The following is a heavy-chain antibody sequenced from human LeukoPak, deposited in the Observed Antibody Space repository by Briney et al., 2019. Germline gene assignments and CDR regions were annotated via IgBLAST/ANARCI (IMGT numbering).Heavy chain of an antibody. CDR3: ARDRGEVLLLRLLEWLPWFDP. CDR2: ISYDGSNK. V-gene: IGHV3-30-3*01. D-gene: IGHD3-3*01. J-gene: IGHJ5*02. CDR1: GFTFSSYA. Sequence: GGSLRLSCAASGFTFSSYAMHWVRQAPGKGLEWVAVISYDGSNKYYADSVKGRFTISRDNSKNTLYLQMNSLRAEDTAVYYCARDRGEVLLLRLLEWLPWFDPWGQGTLVIVSS.